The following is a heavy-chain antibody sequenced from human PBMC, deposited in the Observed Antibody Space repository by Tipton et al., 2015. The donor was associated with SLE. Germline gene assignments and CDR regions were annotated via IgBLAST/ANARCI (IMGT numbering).Heavy chain of an antibody. Sequence: TLSLTCTVSGYSMTSGYYWDWIRQAPGKGLEWIGSIFHSGTTYYNPSLKSRVTISVDTSKNQFSLTLKSVTAADTAVYYYARGHFDYWGQGMLVTVSS. CDR3: ARGHFDY. CDR2: IFHSGTT. V-gene: IGHV4-38-2*02. CDR1: GYSMTSGYY. J-gene: IGHJ4*02.